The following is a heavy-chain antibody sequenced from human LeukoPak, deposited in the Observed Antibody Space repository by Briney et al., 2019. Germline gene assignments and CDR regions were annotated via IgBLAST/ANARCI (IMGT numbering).Heavy chain of an antibody. D-gene: IGHD2-2*01. V-gene: IGHV3-21*01. CDR1: GFTFSIYT. CDR2: ITSSSSSM. J-gene: IGHJ4*02. Sequence: GGSLRLSCVASGFTFSIYTMSWVRQAPGKGLEWVSSITSSSSSMYSADSVKGRLTISRDNAKNSLYLQMNSLRGEDTAVYYCARDSCGSPSCLDYWGQGTLATVSS. CDR3: ARDSCGSPSCLDY.